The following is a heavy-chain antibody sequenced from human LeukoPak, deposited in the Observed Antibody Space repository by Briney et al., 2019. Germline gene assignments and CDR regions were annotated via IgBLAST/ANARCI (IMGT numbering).Heavy chain of an antibody. J-gene: IGHJ4*02. D-gene: IGHD3-22*01. CDR3: ARASYTPNTYYYDSSGFAPDY. CDR1: GYTFTGYY. Sequence: ASVKVSCKASGYTFTGYYMHWVRQAPGQGLEWMGWINPNSGGTNYAQKFQSRVTMTRDTSISTAYVELSRLRSDDTAVYYCARASYTPNTYYYDSSGFAPDYWGQGTLVTVSS. V-gene: IGHV1-2*02. CDR2: INPNSGGT.